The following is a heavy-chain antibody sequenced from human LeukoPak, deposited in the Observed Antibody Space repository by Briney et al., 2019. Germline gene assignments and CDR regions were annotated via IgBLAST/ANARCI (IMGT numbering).Heavy chain of an antibody. D-gene: IGHD2-2*01. CDR3: ARDENCISTTCYRGVYY. V-gene: IGHV4-30-2*01. Sequence: SKTLSLTCTVSGGSISSGGYYWSWIRQPPGKGLEWVGYIYHSGSTYYNPSLKSRVTISVDRSKNQFSLKLSSVTAADTAVYYCARDENCISTTCYRGVYYWGQGTLVTVSS. CDR1: GGSISSGGYY. J-gene: IGHJ4*02. CDR2: IYHSGST.